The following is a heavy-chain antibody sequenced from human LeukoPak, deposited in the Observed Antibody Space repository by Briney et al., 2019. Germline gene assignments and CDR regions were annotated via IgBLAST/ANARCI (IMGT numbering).Heavy chain of an antibody. J-gene: IGHJ6*03. CDR3: ARDPEQDYYGSGTYYYYYMDV. D-gene: IGHD3-10*01. Sequence: GGSLRLSCAASGFTFSSYGMTWVRQAPGKGLEWVSYISSSSSTIYYADSVKGRFTISRDNAKNSLYLQLNSLRAEDTAVYYCARDPEQDYYGSGTYYYYYMDVWGKGTTVTISS. CDR2: ISSSSSTI. V-gene: IGHV3-48*01. CDR1: GFTFSSYG.